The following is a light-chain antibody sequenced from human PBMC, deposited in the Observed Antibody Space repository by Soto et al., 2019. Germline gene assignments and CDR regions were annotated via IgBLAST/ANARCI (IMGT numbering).Light chain of an antibody. CDR2: GES. CDR1: QSVSSH. J-gene: IGKJ4*01. CDR3: QKRSDWPLT. Sequence: EIVLTQSPATLSLSPGDSATLSCRAGQSVSSHLAWFQQKTGQAPRLLMFGESTRATGMPDRFSGSGSGTDFNLTISRLEPEDFAVYYCQKRSDWPLTCGGGTKVDIK. V-gene: IGKV3-11*01.